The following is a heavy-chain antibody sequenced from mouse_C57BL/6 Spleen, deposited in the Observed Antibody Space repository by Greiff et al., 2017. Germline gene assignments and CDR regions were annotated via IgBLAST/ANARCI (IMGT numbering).Heavy chain of an antibody. Sequence: VQLKESGPELVKPGASVKMSCKASGYTFTAYNMHWVKQSHGKSLEWIGYINPNNGGTSYNQKFKGKATLTVNKSSSTAYMELRSLTSEDSAVYYCARIYWAFSFGYWGQGTTLTVSS. V-gene: IGHV1-22*01. CDR3: ARIYWAFSFGY. J-gene: IGHJ2*01. CDR1: GYTFTAYN. D-gene: IGHD2-1*01. CDR2: INPNNGGT.